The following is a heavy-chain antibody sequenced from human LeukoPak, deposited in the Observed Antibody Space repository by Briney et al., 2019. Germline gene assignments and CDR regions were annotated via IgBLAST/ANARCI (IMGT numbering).Heavy chain of an antibody. CDR3: AKGHTYGLGESYLDF. D-gene: IGHD5-18*01. Sequence: GRSLRLSCEASGYTFDDYAMHWVRQAPGKGLEWVSAISWNSGSIGYADSVKGRFTISRDNGKNSLYLQMNSLRTEDTALYYCAKGHTYGLGESYLDFWGQGTLVSVSS. J-gene: IGHJ4*02. CDR2: ISWNSGSI. V-gene: IGHV3-9*01. CDR1: GYTFDDYA.